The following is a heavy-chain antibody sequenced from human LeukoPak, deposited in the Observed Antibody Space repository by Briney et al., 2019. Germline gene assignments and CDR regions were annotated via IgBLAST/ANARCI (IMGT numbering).Heavy chain of an antibody. CDR1: GFTFSDYY. J-gene: IGHJ6*03. D-gene: IGHD5-12*01. Sequence: GGSLRLSCAASGFTFSDYYMSWIRQAPGKGLEWVSYISSSGSTIYYADSVKGRFTISRDNAKNSLYLQMNSLRTEDTAVYYCARGIVATITYYYYMDVWGKGTTVTISS. V-gene: IGHV3-11*01. CDR3: ARGIVATITYYYYMDV. CDR2: ISSSGSTI.